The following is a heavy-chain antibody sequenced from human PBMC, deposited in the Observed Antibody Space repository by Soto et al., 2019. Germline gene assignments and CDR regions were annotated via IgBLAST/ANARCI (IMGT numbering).Heavy chain of an antibody. D-gene: IGHD2-15*01. CDR1: GGSFSGYY. CDR3: AADCSGGSCYLAGFDY. CDR2: INHSGST. Sequence: LNTSETLSLTCAVYGGSFSGYYWSWIRQPPGKGLEWIGEINHSGSTNYNPSLKSRVTISVDTSKNQFSLKLSSVTAADTAVYYCAADCSGGSCYLAGFDYWGQGTLVTVSS. V-gene: IGHV4-34*01. J-gene: IGHJ4*02.